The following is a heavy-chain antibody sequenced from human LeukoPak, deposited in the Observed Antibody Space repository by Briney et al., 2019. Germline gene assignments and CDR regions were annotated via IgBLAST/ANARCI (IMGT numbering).Heavy chain of an antibody. CDR2: IIPILGIA. D-gene: IGHD3-22*01. CDR1: GGTFSSYA. J-gene: IGHJ4*02. Sequence: ASVKVSCKASGGTFSSYAISWVRQAPGQGLEWMGRIIPILGIANYAQKFQGRVTITADKSTSAAYMELSSLRSEDTAVYYCAKNLIKNYYDSSVNEVFDYWGEATLVTVS. V-gene: IGHV1-69*04. CDR3: AKNLIKNYYDSSVNEVFDY.